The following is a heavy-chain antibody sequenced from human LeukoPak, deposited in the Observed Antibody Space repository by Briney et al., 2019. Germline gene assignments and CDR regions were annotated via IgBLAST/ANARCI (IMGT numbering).Heavy chain of an antibody. Sequence: SETLSLTCAVYGGSFSSYYWGWIRQPPGKGLEWIGSIYYSGSTYYNPSLKSRVTISVDTSKNQFSLKLSSVTAADTAVYYCARVASWLHAFDIWGQGTMVTVSS. D-gene: IGHD3-22*01. J-gene: IGHJ3*02. CDR2: IYYSGST. V-gene: IGHV4-39*07. CDR1: GGSFSSYY. CDR3: ARVASWLHAFDI.